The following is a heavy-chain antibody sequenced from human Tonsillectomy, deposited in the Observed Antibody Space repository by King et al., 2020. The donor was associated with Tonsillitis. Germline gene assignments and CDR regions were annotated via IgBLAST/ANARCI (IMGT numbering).Heavy chain of an antibody. CDR2: IGVVGDST. Sequence: VQLVESGGGLVKPGGSLRLSCAASGLTFSSYAMSWVRQSPGKGLEWVSVIGVVGDSTYYADSVKGRFTISRDNSKTTLFLQMNSLGAEDTALYYCAKPLGYCNTTSCPTGGMDVWGQGTTVTVS. CDR3: AKPLGYCNTTSCPTGGMDV. V-gene: IGHV3-23*04. J-gene: IGHJ6*02. CDR1: GLTFSSYA. D-gene: IGHD2-2*01.